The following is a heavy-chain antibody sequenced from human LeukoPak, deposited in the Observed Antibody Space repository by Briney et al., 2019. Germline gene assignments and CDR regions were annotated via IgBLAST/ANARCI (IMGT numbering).Heavy chain of an antibody. V-gene: IGHV4-4*07. CDR3: ARVYPLGAGDPYYYYYYMDV. J-gene: IGHJ6*03. CDR2: IYTSGST. CDR1: GGSISSYY. Sequence: PSETLSLTRTVSGGSISSYYWSWIRQPAGKGLEWIGRIYTSGSTNYNPSLKSRVTMSVDTSKNQFSLKLSSVTAADTAVYYCARVYPLGAGDPYYYYYYMDVWGKGTTVTVSS. D-gene: IGHD3-10*01.